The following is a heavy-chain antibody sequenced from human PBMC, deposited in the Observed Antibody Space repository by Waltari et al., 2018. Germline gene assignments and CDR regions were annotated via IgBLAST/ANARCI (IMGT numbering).Heavy chain of an antibody. CDR3: ARESYGGVDY. CDR1: GFTFSSYW. V-gene: IGHV3-7*01. J-gene: IGHJ4*02. Sequence: EVQLVESGGGLVQPGGSLRLSCAASGFTFSSYWMSWVRQAPGKGLEWGANIKQGGSEKYYVDSVKGRFTISRDNAKNSLYLQMNSRRAEDTAVYYCARESYGGVDYWGQGTLVTVSS. D-gene: IGHD4-17*01. CDR2: IKQGGSEK.